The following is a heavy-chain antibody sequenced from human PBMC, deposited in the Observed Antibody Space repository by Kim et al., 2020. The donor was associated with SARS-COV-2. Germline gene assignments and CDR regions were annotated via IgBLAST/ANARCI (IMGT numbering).Heavy chain of an antibody. Sequence: LSLTCAASGLIFSSYWMSWVRQAPGKELEWVANIKQDGSDKYYVDSVKGRFTISRDNAKNSLYLQMNSLRAEDTAVYYCARGAYSSGWYPDHFDYWGPGTLVTVSS. D-gene: IGHD6-19*01. CDR2: IKQDGSDK. CDR1: GLIFSSYW. J-gene: IGHJ4*02. V-gene: IGHV3-7*03. CDR3: ARGAYSSGWYPDHFDY.